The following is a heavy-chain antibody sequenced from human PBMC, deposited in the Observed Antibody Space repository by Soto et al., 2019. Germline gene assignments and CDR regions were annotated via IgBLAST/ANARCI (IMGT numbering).Heavy chain of an antibody. CDR2: INAGNGNT. D-gene: IGHD2-15*01. V-gene: IGHV1-3*01. Sequence: ASVKVSCKASGYTFIKYGIMWVRQAPGQGLEWMGWINAGNGNTKYSQKFQGRVTITRDTSASTAYMELSSLRSEDTAVYYCARDLGGWPDYWGQGTLVTVSS. CDR3: ARDLGGWPDY. CDR1: GYTFIKYG. J-gene: IGHJ4*02.